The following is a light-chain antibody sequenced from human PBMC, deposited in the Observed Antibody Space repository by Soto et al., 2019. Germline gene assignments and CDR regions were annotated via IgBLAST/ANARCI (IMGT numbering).Light chain of an antibody. V-gene: IGLV2-14*03. Sequence: QSVLTQPASVSGSPGQSITISCTGTSNDVGSSKFVSWYQQHPGKAPKLMIFDVIYRPSGVSNRFSGSKSGNTASLTISGLQAEDEADYYCNSYTRGSAVIFGGGTKLTVL. CDR1: SNDVGSSKF. J-gene: IGLJ2*01. CDR2: DVI. CDR3: NSYTRGSAVI.